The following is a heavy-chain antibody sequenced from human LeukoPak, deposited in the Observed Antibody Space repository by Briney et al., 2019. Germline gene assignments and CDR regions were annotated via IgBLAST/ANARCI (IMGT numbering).Heavy chain of an antibody. V-gene: IGHV1-2*02. CDR2: INPNSGGT. J-gene: IGHJ6*02. D-gene: IGHD3-3*01. CDR1: GYTFTGYY. Sequence: ASVKVSCKASGYTFTGYYMHWVRQAPGQGLEWMGGINPNSGGTNYAQKFQGRVTMTRDTSISTAYMELSRLRSDDTAVYYCARDRGSPRFYDFWSGYYLPYGMDVWGQGTTVTVSS. CDR3: ARDRGSPRFYDFWSGYYLPYGMDV.